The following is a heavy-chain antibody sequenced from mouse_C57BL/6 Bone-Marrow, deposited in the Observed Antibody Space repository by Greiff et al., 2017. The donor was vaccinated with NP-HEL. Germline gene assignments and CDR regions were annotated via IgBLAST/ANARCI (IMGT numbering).Heavy chain of an antibody. CDR1: GYTFTSYW. V-gene: IGHV1-64*01. CDR3: ARMGYLYAMDY. J-gene: IGHJ4*01. CDR2: IHPNSGST. D-gene: IGHD2-2*01. Sequence: QVQLQQPGAELVKPGASVKLSCKASGYTFTSYWMHWVKQRPGQGLEWIGMIHPNSGSTNYNEKFKSKATLTVDKSSSTAYMQLSSLTSEDSAVYYCARMGYLYAMDYWGQGTSVTVSS.